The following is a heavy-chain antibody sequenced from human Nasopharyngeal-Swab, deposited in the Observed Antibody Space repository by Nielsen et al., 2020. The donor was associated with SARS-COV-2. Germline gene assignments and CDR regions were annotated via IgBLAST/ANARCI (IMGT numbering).Heavy chain of an antibody. V-gene: IGHV3-7*03. CDR2: IKQDGSEK. J-gene: IGHJ6*02. CDR1: GFTFDDYG. Sequence: GESLKISCAASGFTFDDYGMSWVRQAPGKGLEWVANIKQDGSEKYYVDSVKGRFTISRDNAKNSLYLQMNSLRAEDTAVYYCARESSGYDSNYYYGMDVWGQGTTVTVSS. CDR3: ARESSGYDSNYYYGMDV. D-gene: IGHD5-12*01.